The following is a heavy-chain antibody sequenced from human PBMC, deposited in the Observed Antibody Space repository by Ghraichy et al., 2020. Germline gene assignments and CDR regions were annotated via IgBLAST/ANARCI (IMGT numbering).Heavy chain of an antibody. Sequence: GESLNISCAASGFTFSSYWMHWVRQAPGKGLVWVSRINSDGRSTGYADSVKGRFTISRDNAKNTLYLQMNSLRAEDTAVYYCARGGYRGPAFDIWGQGTMVTVSS. CDR2: INSDGRST. CDR3: ARGGYRGPAFDI. V-gene: IGHV3-74*01. CDR1: GFTFSSYW. D-gene: IGHD6-13*01. J-gene: IGHJ3*02.